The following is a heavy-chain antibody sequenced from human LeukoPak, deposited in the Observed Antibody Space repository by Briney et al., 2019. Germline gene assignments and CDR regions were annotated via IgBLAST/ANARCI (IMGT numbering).Heavy chain of an antibody. CDR2: INPNSGGT. CDR1: GYTFTGYY. Sequence: GASVEVSCKASGYTFTGYYMHWVRQAPGQGLEWMGWINPNSGGTNYAQKFQGRVTMTRDTSISTAYMELSRLRSDDTAVYYCARDELGPSGYDYYWGQGTLVTVSS. CDR3: ARDELGPSGYDYY. V-gene: IGHV1-2*02. D-gene: IGHD5-12*01. J-gene: IGHJ4*02.